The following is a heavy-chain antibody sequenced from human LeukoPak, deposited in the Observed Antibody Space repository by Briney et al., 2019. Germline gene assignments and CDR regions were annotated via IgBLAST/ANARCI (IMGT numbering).Heavy chain of an antibody. J-gene: IGHJ4*02. CDR2: ISYDGSNK. CDR1: GFTFSSYA. V-gene: IGHV3-30-3*01. CDR3: VKDSSYGSGSYFDH. D-gene: IGHD3-10*01. Sequence: GGSLRLSCAASGFTFSSYAMHWVRKAPGKGLEWVAVISYDGSNKYYADSVKGRFTISRDNSKNTLSLQMNSLRAEDTALYYCVKDSSYGSGSYFDHWGQGTLVTVSS.